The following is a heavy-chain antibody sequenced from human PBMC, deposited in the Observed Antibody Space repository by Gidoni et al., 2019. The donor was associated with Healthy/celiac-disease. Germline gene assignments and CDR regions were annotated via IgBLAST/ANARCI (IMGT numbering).Heavy chain of an antibody. Sequence: QLQLQESGPGLVKPSETLSLTCTVSGGSISSSSYYWGWIRQPPGKGLEWIGRIYYSGSTYYNPSLKSRVTISVDTSKNQFSRKLSSVTAADTAVYYCARNPYYDFWSGYENWFDPWGQGTLVTVSS. J-gene: IGHJ5*02. CDR2: IYYSGST. CDR1: GGSISSSSYY. CDR3: ARNPYYDFWSGYENWFDP. V-gene: IGHV4-39*01. D-gene: IGHD3-3*01.